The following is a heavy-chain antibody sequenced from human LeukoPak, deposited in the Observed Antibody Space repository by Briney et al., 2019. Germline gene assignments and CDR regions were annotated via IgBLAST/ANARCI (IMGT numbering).Heavy chain of an antibody. CDR2: ISYDGSNK. V-gene: IGHV3-30*18. CDR3: ANYGDRRGWAHEY. J-gene: IGHJ4*02. Sequence: GRSLRLSCAASGFTFSSYGMHWVRQAPGKGLEWVAVISYDGSNKYYADSVKGRFTISRDNSKNTLYLQMNSLRAEDTAVYYCANYGDRRGWAHEYLGQGTLVTVSS. D-gene: IGHD1-26*01. CDR1: GFTFSSYG.